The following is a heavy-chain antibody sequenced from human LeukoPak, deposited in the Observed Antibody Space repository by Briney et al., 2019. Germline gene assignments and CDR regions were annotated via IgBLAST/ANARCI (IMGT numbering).Heavy chain of an antibody. CDR1: GGSISSSSYY. CDR2: IYYSGST. Sequence: PSETLSLTCTVSGGSISSSSYYWGWIRQPPGKGLEWIGSIYYSGSTYYNPSLKSRVTISVDTSKNQFSLKLSSVTAADTAVYYCARERIAAAPSVFDYWGQGTLVTVSS. V-gene: IGHV4-39*07. J-gene: IGHJ4*02. D-gene: IGHD6-13*01. CDR3: ARERIAAAPSVFDY.